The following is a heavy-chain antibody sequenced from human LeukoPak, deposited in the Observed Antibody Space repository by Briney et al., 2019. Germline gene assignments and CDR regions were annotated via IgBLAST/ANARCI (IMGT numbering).Heavy chain of an antibody. CDR3: AKGHYSGSSTYYFDY. D-gene: IGHD1-26*01. V-gene: IGHV3-23*01. Sequence: PGGSLRLSCAASGFAFSSYAMSWVRQAPGKGLEWVSGISESGGSTYYAGSMKGRLTISRDNSKNTLYLQMNSLRVEDTAVYYCAKGHYSGSSTYYFDYWGQGTLVTVSS. CDR2: ISESGGST. J-gene: IGHJ4*02. CDR1: GFAFSSYA.